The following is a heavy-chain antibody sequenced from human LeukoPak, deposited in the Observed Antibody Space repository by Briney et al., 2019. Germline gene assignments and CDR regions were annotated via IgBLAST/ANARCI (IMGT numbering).Heavy chain of an antibody. Sequence: ASVKVSCKASGYTFTGYYVHWVRQAPGQGLEWMGRINPNSGDTNYAQKFQGRVTMTRDTSISTAYMELSRLRSDDTAVYYCARDSCTVTTTGEGSYGMDVWGQGTTVTVSS. CDR1: GYTFTGYY. D-gene: IGHD4-11*01. J-gene: IGHJ6*02. CDR2: INPNSGDT. CDR3: ARDSCTVTTTGEGSYGMDV. V-gene: IGHV1-2*06.